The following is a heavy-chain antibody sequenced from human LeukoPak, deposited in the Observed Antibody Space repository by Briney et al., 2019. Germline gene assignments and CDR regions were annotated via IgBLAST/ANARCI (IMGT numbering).Heavy chain of an antibody. CDR2: IYSGGST. V-gene: IGHV3-66*01. CDR3: ARVAYGSGTYWFDP. J-gene: IGHJ5*02. D-gene: IGHD3-10*01. Sequence: GGSLRLSCAASGFTVSSNYMSWVRQAPGKGLEWVSVIYSGGSTYYADSVKGRFTISRDNSKNTLYLQLNSLRAEDTAVYYCARVAYGSGTYWFDPWGQGTLVTVSS. CDR1: GFTVSSNY.